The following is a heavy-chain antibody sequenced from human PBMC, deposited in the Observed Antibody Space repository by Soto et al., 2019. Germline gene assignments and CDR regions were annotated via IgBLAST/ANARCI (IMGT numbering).Heavy chain of an antibody. CDR3: ARVLLWFGDSGYGMDV. J-gene: IGHJ6*02. D-gene: IGHD3-10*01. V-gene: IGHV4-4*02. CDR1: GGSISSSNW. CDR2: IYHSGST. Sequence: QVQLQESGPGLVKPSGTLSLTCAVSGGSISSSNWWSWVRQPPGKGLEWIGEIYHSGSTNYNPSLKSRVTISXXKXKXXFSLKLSSVTAADTAVYYCARVLLWFGDSGYGMDVWGQGTTVTVSS.